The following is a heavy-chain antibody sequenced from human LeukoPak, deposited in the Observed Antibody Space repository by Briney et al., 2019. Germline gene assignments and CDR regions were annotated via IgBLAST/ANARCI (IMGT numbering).Heavy chain of an antibody. CDR3: ARASADAFDI. J-gene: IGHJ3*02. CDR1: GFTFSSYS. Sequence: GGSLRLSCAASGFTFSSYSMNWARQAPGKGLEWVSSISSSSSYIYYADSVKGRFTISRDNAKNSLYLQMNSLRAEDTAVYYCARASADAFDIWGQGTMVTVPS. V-gene: IGHV3-21*01. CDR2: ISSSSSYI.